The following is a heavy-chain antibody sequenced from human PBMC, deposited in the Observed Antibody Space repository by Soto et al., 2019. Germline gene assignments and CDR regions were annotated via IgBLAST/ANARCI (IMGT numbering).Heavy chain of an antibody. CDR3: VRDISSTYFDY. V-gene: IGHV3-33*01. D-gene: IGHD6-13*01. CDR1: GFTSRNYG. Sequence: GGSLRLSCASGGFTSRNYGRHWVLQAPGKGLERVGVIYYDGSKQYYAESVKGRFSISRDNSKNTLYLQMNGVRAVDSALCYCVRDISSTYFDYWGQGTLVTVSS. J-gene: IGHJ4*02. CDR2: IYYDGSKQ.